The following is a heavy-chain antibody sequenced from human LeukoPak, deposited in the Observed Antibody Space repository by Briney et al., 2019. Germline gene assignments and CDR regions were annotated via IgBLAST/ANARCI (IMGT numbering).Heavy chain of an antibody. CDR1: GYIFTPHH. CDR3: AMSVEMPPIPSFDY. J-gene: IGHJ4*02. CDR2: VSAANNP. V-gene: IGHV1-3*01. D-gene: IGHD5-24*01. Sequence: ASVTVSCKTSGYIFTPHHIHWMRQAPGQGLELLGWVSAANNPEYSQKFQGRGVINRDASATTSYLELNSLRSEDTAVYYCAMSVEMPPIPSFDYWGQGTLVTVSS.